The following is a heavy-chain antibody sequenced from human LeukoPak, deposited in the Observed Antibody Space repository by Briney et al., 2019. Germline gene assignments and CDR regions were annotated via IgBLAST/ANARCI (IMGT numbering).Heavy chain of an antibody. D-gene: IGHD3-22*01. J-gene: IGHJ4*02. CDR2: ITTSSSYI. Sequence: GGTLRLSCAASGFTFSSYSMNWVRQAPGKGLEWVSSITTSSSYIYYADSVKGRFTISRDNAKNSLYLQMNSLRGEDTAVYYCATGGVHYYDSSADYWGQGTLVTVSS. CDR1: GFTFSSYS. V-gene: IGHV3-21*01. CDR3: ATGGVHYYDSSADY.